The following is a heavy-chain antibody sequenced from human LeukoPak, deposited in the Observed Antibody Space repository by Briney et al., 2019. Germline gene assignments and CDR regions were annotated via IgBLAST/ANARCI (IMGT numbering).Heavy chain of an antibody. CDR3: TQYCAGDCYSGY. D-gene: IGHD2-21*02. Sequence: PGGSLRLSCAASGFTFSSYAMHWVRQASGKGLEWVGRIRSKANNYATAYAASVKGRFTISRDDSKNTAYLQMNSLKTEDTAVYYCTQYCAGDCYSGYWGQGTLVTVSS. V-gene: IGHV3-73*01. J-gene: IGHJ4*02. CDR1: GFTFSSYA. CDR2: IRSKANNYAT.